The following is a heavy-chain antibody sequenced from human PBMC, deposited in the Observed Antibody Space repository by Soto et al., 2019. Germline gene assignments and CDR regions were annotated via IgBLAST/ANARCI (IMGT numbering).Heavy chain of an antibody. Sequence: GGSLRLSCAASGFTFSTYWMNWVRQAPGKGLEGVANIKQDGSEKYYVDSVKGRFAISRDNAKDSLFLQMNNMRAEDTAMYYCARHMVRQRMDVWGQGTTVTVSS. J-gene: IGHJ6*02. D-gene: IGHD3-10*01. CDR1: GFTFSTYW. CDR3: ARHMVRQRMDV. CDR2: IKQDGSEK. V-gene: IGHV3-7*03.